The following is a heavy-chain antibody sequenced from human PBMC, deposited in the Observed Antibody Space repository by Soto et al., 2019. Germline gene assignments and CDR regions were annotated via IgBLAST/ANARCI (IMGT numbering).Heavy chain of an antibody. J-gene: IGHJ4*02. Sequence: XSVKVSCKASVYTFTSYGISWVRQAPGQGLEWMGWISAYNGNTNYAQKLQGRVTMTTDTSTSTAYMELRSLRSDDTAVYYCARVPAAAFLNYFDYWGQGALVTVSS. CDR3: ARVPAAAFLNYFDY. D-gene: IGHD6-13*01. V-gene: IGHV1-18*01. CDR2: ISAYNGNT. CDR1: VYTFTSYG.